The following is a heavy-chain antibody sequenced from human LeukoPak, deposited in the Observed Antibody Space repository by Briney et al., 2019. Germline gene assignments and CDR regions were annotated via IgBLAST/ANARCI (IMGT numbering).Heavy chain of an antibody. CDR1: GDSYSSPY. Sequence: PSETLSLTFTVSGDSYSSPYWSWIRQPPGKGLEWIGYIYYSGSTNYNPSLKSRVTISVDTSKNQFSLKLSSVTAADTAVYYCARVGGYNSPFVYWGQGTLVTVSS. D-gene: IGHD5-24*01. J-gene: IGHJ4*02. CDR2: IYYSGST. CDR3: ARVGGYNSPFVY. V-gene: IGHV4-59*11.